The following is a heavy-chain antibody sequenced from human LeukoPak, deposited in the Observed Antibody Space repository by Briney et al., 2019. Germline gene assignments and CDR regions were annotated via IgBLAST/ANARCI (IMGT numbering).Heavy chain of an antibody. CDR3: AKEGSSGLFDS. V-gene: IGHV4-59*01. CDR2: IYYLGAT. D-gene: IGHD3-22*01. CDR1: GGSISSDY. Sequence: KPSETLSLTCTVSGGSISSDYWSWIRQPPGKGLEWIGYIYYLGATNYNPSLESRVAISTDTSKTQFSLKVTSVTAADTAVYYCAKEGSSGLFDSWGQGILVTVSS. J-gene: IGHJ4*02.